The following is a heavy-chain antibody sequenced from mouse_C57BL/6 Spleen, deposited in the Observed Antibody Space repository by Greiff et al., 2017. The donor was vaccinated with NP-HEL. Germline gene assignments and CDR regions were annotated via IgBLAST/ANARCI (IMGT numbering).Heavy chain of an antibody. CDR2: IYPGSGST. V-gene: IGHV1-55*01. D-gene: IGHD2-3*01. J-gene: IGHJ3*01. Sequence: QVQLQQPGAELVKPGASVKMSCKASGYTFTSYWITWVKQRPGQGLEWIGDIYPGSGSTNYNEKFKSKATLTVDTSSSTAYMQLSSLTSEDSAVYYCARPDGYYRTWFADWGQGTLVTVSA. CDR1: GYTFTSYW. CDR3: ARPDGYYRTWFAD.